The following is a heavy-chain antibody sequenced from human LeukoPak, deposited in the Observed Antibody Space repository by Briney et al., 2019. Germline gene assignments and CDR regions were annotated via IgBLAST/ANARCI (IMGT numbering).Heavy chain of an antibody. CDR3: AREGIFYDSSGYYYHWFDP. CDR2: IHYSGST. CDR1: GGSISSGDYY. V-gene: IGHV4-30-4*08. J-gene: IGHJ5*02. Sequence: SQTLSLTCTVSGGSISSGDYYWSWIRQPPGKGLEWIGYIHYSGSTYYNPSLKSRVTISVDTSKNQFSLKLSSVTAADTAVYYCAREGIFYDSSGYYYHWFDPWGQGTLVTVSS. D-gene: IGHD3-22*01.